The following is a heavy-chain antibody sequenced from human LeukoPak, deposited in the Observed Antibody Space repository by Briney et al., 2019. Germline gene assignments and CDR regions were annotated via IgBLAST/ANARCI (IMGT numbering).Heavy chain of an antibody. CDR3: ARAYYYDSTGYFEDEY. J-gene: IGHJ4*02. CDR1: GGSLSGYN. CDR2: INHSGRT. D-gene: IGHD3-22*01. Sequence: PSETLSLTCAVYGGSLSGYNWFWIRQPPGKGLEWIGKINHSGRTNYNPSLKSRVTISIDKSENRFSVKLPSVTAADSAVYFCARAYYYDSTGYFEDEYWGQGTLVAVSS. V-gene: IGHV4-34*01.